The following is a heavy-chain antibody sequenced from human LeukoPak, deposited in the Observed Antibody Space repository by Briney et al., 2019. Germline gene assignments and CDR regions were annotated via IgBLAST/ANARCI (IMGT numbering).Heavy chain of an antibody. J-gene: IGHJ4*02. CDR3: ARYFSVLVAARYLDY. V-gene: IGHV3-30*03. CDR1: GFTFSSYG. D-gene: IGHD2-15*01. CDR2: ISFDGSNK. Sequence: GGSLRLSCAASGFTFSSYGMHWVRQAPGKGLEWVALISFDGSNKYYADSVKGRFTISRDNSKNTLYLQMNNLRAEDTAVYYCARYFSVLVAARYLDYWGQGTLVTVSS.